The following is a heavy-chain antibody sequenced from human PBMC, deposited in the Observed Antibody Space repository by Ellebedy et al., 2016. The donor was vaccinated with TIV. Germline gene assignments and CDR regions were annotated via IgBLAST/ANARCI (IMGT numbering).Heavy chain of an antibody. CDR3: ATDRVVATTAFYYYYGVDV. CDR1: GYTFTNYY. J-gene: IGHJ6*02. V-gene: IGHV1-46*01. Sequence: ASVKVSCKASGYTFTNYYMHWVRQAPGQGLEWMGVINPSGGSTSYAQKFQGRVTMTEDTSTDTAYMELSSLRSEDTAVYYCATDRVVATTAFYYYYGVDVWGQGTTVTVSS. CDR2: INPSGGST. D-gene: IGHD5-12*01.